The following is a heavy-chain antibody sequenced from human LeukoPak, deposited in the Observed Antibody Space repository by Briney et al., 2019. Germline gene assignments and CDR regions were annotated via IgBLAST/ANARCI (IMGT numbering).Heavy chain of an antibody. CDR2: INPNSGGT. Sequence: ASVKVSCKASGYTFTSYYMHWVRQAPGQGLEWMGWINPNSGGTNYAQKFQGWVTMTRDTSISTAYMELSRLRSDDTAVYYCAKAVVAAGYYFDYWGQGTLVTVSS. CDR1: GYTFTSYY. CDR3: AKAVVAAGYYFDY. J-gene: IGHJ4*02. D-gene: IGHD2-15*01. V-gene: IGHV1-2*04.